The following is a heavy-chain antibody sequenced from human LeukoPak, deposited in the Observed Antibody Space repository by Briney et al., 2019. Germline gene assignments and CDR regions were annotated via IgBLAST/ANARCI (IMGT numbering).Heavy chain of an antibody. CDR3: TSRDCSSTRRYWNFFDM. J-gene: IGHJ3*02. D-gene: IGHD2-2*01. V-gene: IGHV4-34*01. Sequence: SETLCLTCAVYGGTFSGYYLNWIRQPPGKGLEWIAEINYSGSTNYNPALKSRVTISVHTSKNQFPLKWSSVTCADTAGYYCTSRDCSSTRRYWNFFDMWGEGTMVTVYS. CDR2: INYSGST. CDR1: GGTFSGYY.